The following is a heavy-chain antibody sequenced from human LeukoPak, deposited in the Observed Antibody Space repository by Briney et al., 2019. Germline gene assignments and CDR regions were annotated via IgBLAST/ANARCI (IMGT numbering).Heavy chain of an antibody. Sequence: NPSETLSLTCTVSGGSISSSSYYWGWIRQPPGKGLEWIGSIYYSGSTYYNPSLKSRVTISVDTSKNQFSLKLSSVTAADTAVYYCARSKERITIFGVVMNYWGQGTLVTVSS. CDR2: IYYSGST. V-gene: IGHV4-39*01. CDR3: ARSKERITIFGVVMNY. D-gene: IGHD3-3*01. CDR1: GGSISSSSYY. J-gene: IGHJ4*02.